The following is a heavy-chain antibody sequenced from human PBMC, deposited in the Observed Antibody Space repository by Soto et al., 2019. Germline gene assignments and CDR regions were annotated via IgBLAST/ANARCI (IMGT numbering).Heavy chain of an antibody. Sequence: GGSLRLSCAAPGFNFNIHALHWIRQAPGEGLEWVAVMSPGGNSQYYADSVKGRFTISRDTSKSTLYLQMTSLRPEDTAVYYCASRAAFYYDTSRYWGQGTLVTASS. CDR1: GFNFNIHA. CDR2: MSPGGNSQ. V-gene: IGHV3-30-3*01. D-gene: IGHD3-22*01. CDR3: ASRAAFYYDTSRY. J-gene: IGHJ4*02.